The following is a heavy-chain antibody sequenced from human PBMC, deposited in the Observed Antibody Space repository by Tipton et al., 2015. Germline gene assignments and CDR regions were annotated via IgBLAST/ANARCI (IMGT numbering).Heavy chain of an antibody. Sequence: LRLSCTVSGGSISSYYWSWIRQPAGKGLEWIGRIYDSGSTNYNPSLKSRVTMSVDTSKNQFSLKLTSVTAADTAVYYCARAVQWLARGYNWFDPWGQGTLVTVSS. V-gene: IGHV4-4*07. CDR2: IYDSGST. J-gene: IGHJ5*02. CDR3: ARAVQWLARGYNWFDP. CDR1: GGSISSYY. D-gene: IGHD6-19*01.